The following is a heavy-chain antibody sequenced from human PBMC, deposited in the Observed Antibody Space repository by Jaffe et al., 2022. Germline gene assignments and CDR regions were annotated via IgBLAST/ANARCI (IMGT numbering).Heavy chain of an antibody. J-gene: IGHJ3*02. Sequence: QVQLVQSGSELKKPGASVKVSCKASGYTFTSYAMNWVRQAPGQGLEWMGWINTNTGNPTYAQGFTGRFVFSLDTSVSTAYLQISSLKAEDTAVYYCARDLGYYDILTGYYREYDAFDIWGQGTMVTVSS. CDR3: ARDLGYYDILTGYYREYDAFDI. CDR1: GYTFTSYA. D-gene: IGHD3-9*01. V-gene: IGHV7-4-1*02. CDR2: INTNTGNP.